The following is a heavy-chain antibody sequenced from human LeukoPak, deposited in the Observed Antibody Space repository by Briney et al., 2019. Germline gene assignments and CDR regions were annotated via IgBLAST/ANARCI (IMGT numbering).Heavy chain of an antibody. V-gene: IGHV3-33*01. Sequence: GGSLRLSCAASGFSFRTYGMHWVRQAPGKGLEWVAVIWYDGSHSYYGDSVKGRFIISRDNSESTLYLQMDSLRAEDTAVYYCARADLWNDVLTGATCRDWGQGTLVTVST. CDR1: GFSFRTYG. J-gene: IGHJ4*02. CDR2: IWYDGSHS. CDR3: ARADLWNDVLTGATCRD. D-gene: IGHD3-9*01.